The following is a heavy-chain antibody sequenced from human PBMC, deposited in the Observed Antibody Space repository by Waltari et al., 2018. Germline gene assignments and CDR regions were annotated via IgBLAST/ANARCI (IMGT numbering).Heavy chain of an antibody. CDR3: ARGGFYYGSGSYIGDAFEI. CDR2: ISPLFGTA. J-gene: IGHJ3*02. Sequence: QVQLVQSGAEVKKPGSSVKVSCKASGGTFSSYAISWVRQAPGQGLEWMGGISPLFGTANDAQKCQGRVTITADESTSTAYMELSSLRSEDTAVYYCARGGFYYGSGSYIGDAFEIWGQGTMVTVSS. V-gene: IGHV1-69*01. D-gene: IGHD3-10*01. CDR1: GGTFSSYA.